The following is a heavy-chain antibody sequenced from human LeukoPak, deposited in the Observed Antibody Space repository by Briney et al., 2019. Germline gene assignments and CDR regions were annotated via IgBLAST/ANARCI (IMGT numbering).Heavy chain of an antibody. V-gene: IGHV1-3*01. Sequence: GASVKVSCKASGYTFTSYAMHWVRQAPGQRLEWMGWINAGNGNTKYSQKFQGRVTITRDTSASTAYMELSSLRSEDTVVYYCAREGTMVRGATDYWGQGTLVTVSS. CDR3: AREGTMVRGATDY. D-gene: IGHD3-10*01. J-gene: IGHJ4*02. CDR2: INAGNGNT. CDR1: GYTFTSYA.